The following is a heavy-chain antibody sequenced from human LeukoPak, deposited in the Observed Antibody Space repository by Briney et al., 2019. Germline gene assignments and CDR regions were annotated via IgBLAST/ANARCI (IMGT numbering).Heavy chain of an antibody. CDR1: GFNFTTYR. Sequence: PGESLRLSCAASGFNFTTYRMEWVRQAPGKGLECFSSISSSSSYTYYADSVKGRFTISRDNAKNSLYLQMNSLRAEDTAVYYCARREGFYDSDGYFEGDGFDIWGQGTMVTVSS. CDR2: ISSSSSYT. J-gene: IGHJ3*02. CDR3: ARREGFYDSDGYFEGDGFDI. D-gene: IGHD3-22*01. V-gene: IGHV3-21*01.